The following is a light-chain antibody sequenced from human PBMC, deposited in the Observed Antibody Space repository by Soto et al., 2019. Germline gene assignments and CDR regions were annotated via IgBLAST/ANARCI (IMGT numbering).Light chain of an antibody. CDR1: QDISNY. V-gene: IGKV1-9*01. J-gene: IGKJ1*01. CDR3: QQYNSYPWT. Sequence: DIQLTQSPSFLSASVGDRVTITCLASQDISNYLVWYQQKPGKAPKLLIYKASTLKSGVPSRFSGSGSGTEFTLTISGVQPDDFATYYCQQYNSYPWTFGQGTKVDIK. CDR2: KAS.